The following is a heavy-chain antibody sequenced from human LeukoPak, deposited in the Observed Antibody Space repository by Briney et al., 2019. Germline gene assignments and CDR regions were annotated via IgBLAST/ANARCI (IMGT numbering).Heavy chain of an antibody. Sequence: PGGSLRLSCAASGFTFSSYGMSWVRQTPGKGLEWVSAISGSGGSTYYADSVRGRFTISRDNSKNTLYLQMNSLRAEDTAVYYCAKGSTGLAAAGTRDDYWGQGTLVTVSS. J-gene: IGHJ4*02. D-gene: IGHD6-13*01. V-gene: IGHV3-23*01. CDR1: GFTFSSYG. CDR3: AKGSTGLAAAGTRDDY. CDR2: ISGSGGST.